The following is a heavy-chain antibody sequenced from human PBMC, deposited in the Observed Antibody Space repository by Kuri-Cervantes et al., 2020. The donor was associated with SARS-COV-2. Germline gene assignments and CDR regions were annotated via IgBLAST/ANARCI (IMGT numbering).Heavy chain of an antibody. J-gene: IGHJ6*02. CDR1: GGSLSGYY. Sequence: GSLRLSCAVYGGSLSGYYWSWIRQLPGKGLEWIGEINHSGSTNYNPSLKSRVTISVDTSKNQFSLKLSSVTAADTAVYYCARPRGRPGYYYYYGMDVWGQGTTVTVSS. V-gene: IGHV4-34*01. D-gene: IGHD3-10*01. CDR2: INHSGST. CDR3: ARPRGRPGYYYYYGMDV.